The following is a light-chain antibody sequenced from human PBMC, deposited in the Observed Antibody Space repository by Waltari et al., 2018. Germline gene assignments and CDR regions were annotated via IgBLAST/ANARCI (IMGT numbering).Light chain of an antibody. Sequence: QSALTQPASMSGSPGQSITISCTAVNSNVDILHLVSWYQHHPGRNPRLLIYEISQPPSGISNRFSGSKSGNTASLTISGLQPEDEADYFCCSFAGYGIYVFGSGTQVSVL. J-gene: IGLJ1*01. V-gene: IGLV2-23*02. CDR1: NSNVDILHL. CDR2: EIS. CDR3: CSFAGYGIYV.